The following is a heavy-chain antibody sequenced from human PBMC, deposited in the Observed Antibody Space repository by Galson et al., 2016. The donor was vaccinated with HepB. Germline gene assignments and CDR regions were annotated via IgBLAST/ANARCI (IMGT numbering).Heavy chain of an antibody. CDR1: GFTFSNYG. J-gene: IGHJ6*02. Sequence: SLRLSCAASGFTFSNYGMHWVRQAPGKGLEWVALIWYGGSNKSYAESVKGPLTILRDNSKNTLDLQMNSMRAEDTAVYYCARDGIPSPQDIGGRLPPPYYYGMDVWGQGTAVTVSS. CDR2: IWYGGSNK. D-gene: IGHD6-6*01. CDR3: ARDGIPSPQDIGGRLPPPYYYGMDV. V-gene: IGHV3-33*01.